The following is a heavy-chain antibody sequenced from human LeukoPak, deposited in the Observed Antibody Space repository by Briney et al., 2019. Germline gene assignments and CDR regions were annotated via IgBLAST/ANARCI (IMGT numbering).Heavy chain of an antibody. CDR1: GFTFSNYY. CDR3: ARIGRPAAFDI. Sequence: GGSLRLSCAASGFTFSNYYMSWIRQAPGKGLEWVSYITSSGSTIYYADSMKGRFTISRDNAKHSLFLQLDSLRAEDTAVYYCARIGRPAAFDIWGQGTLVIVSS. J-gene: IGHJ3*02. D-gene: IGHD6-6*01. CDR2: ITSSGSTI. V-gene: IGHV3-11*01.